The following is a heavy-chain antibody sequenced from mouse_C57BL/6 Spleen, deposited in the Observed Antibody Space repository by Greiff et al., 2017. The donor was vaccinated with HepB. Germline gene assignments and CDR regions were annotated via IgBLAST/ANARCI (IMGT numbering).Heavy chain of an antibody. Sequence: QVQLKESGPELVKPGASVKISCKASGYAFSSYWMNWVKQRPGKGLEWIGRIYPGAGDTNYNGKFKGKATLTADKSSSTAYMQLSSLTSEDSAVYFCARGDYGSSYAAMDYWGQGTSVTVSS. CDR2: IYPGAGDT. CDR1: GYAFSSYW. CDR3: ARGDYGSSYAAMDY. D-gene: IGHD1-1*01. J-gene: IGHJ4*01. V-gene: IGHV1-82*01.